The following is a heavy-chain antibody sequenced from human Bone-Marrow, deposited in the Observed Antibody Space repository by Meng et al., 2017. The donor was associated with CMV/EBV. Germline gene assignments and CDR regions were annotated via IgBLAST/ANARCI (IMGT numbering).Heavy chain of an antibody. CDR1: GFTFSSYA. D-gene: IGHD2-2*02. CDR3: ARETYCSSTSCYIRSPYTIYYYGMDV. V-gene: IGHV3-30-3*01. CDR2: ISYDGSNK. Sequence: GGSLRLSCAASGFTFSSYAMHWVRQAPGKGLEWVAVISYDGSNKYYADSVKGRFTIFRDNSKNTLYLQMNSLRAEDTAVYYCARETYCSSTSCYIRSPYTIYYYGMDVWGQGTTVTVSS. J-gene: IGHJ6*02.